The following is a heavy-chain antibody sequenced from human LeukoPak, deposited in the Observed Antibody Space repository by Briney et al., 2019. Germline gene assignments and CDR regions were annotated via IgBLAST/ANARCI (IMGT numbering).Heavy chain of an antibody. V-gene: IGHV3-74*01. CDR1: GFTFSKYW. CDR3: ATKQWLAPPPDS. J-gene: IGHJ4*02. Sequence: GGSLRLPCPASGFTFSKYWLLWVRQAPGKGLESVPRINTDGTVTTYADSVKGRFTVSRDNADNTMFLQMNSARDEDTAVYYCATKQWLAPPPDSWGQGTPVTVSS. CDR2: INTDGTVT. D-gene: IGHD6-19*01.